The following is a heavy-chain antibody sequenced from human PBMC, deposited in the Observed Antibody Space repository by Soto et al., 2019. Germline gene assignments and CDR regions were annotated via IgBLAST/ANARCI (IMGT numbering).Heavy chain of an antibody. D-gene: IGHD1-20*01. J-gene: IGHJ6*03. V-gene: IGHV4-59*01. Sequence: SETLSLTCTVSGGSISSYYWSWIRQPPGKGLEWIGYIYYSGSTNYNPSLKSRVTISVDTSKNQFSLKLSSVTAADTAVYYCARAPRYYYYYMDVRGKGTTVTVSS. CDR2: IYYSGST. CDR1: GGSISSYY. CDR3: ARAPRYYYYYMDV.